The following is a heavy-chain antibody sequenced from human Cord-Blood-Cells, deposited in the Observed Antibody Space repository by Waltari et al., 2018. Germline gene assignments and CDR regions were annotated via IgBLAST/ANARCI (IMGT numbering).Heavy chain of an antibody. CDR1: GGSFSGYY. J-gene: IGHJ4*02. V-gene: IGHV4-34*01. CDR3: ARAYSSSSPFDY. D-gene: IGHD6-6*01. Sequence: QVQLQQWGAGLLKPSETLSLTCAVYGGSFSGYYWSWIRQPPGKGLEWIGEINNSGSTNYNPSLKSRVTISVDTSKNQFSLKLSSVTAADTAVYYCARAYSSSSPFDYWGQGTLVTVSS. CDR2: INNSGST.